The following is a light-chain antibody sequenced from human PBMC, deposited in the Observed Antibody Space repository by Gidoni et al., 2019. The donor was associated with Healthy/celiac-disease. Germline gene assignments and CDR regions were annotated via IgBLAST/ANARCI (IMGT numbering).Light chain of an antibody. V-gene: IGKV3-11*01. CDR3: QQRSNWPPGX. J-gene: IGKJ3*01. CDR2: DAS. CDR1: QSVSSY. Sequence: EIVLTQSPATLSLSPGERATLSCRASQSVSSYLAWYQQKPGQAPRLLIYDASNRATGIPARFSGSGSGTDFTLTISSLEPEDFAVYYCQQRSNWPPGXFXPGTKVDI.